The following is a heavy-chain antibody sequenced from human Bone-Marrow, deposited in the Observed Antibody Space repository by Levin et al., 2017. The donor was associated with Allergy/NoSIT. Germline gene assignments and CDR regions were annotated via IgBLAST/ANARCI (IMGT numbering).Heavy chain of an antibody. CDR1: GFSFSNYG. Sequence: GESLKISCAASGFSFSNYGIHWVRQAPGKGLDWVAFIWYDGKNNFYADSVKGRFTISRDNSKNTLYLQMNSLRADDTAVYYCARGTSEGAPFDSWGQGTLVTVSS. CDR2: IWYDGKNN. CDR3: ARGTSEGAPFDS. J-gene: IGHJ4*02. D-gene: IGHD1-1*01. V-gene: IGHV3-33*01.